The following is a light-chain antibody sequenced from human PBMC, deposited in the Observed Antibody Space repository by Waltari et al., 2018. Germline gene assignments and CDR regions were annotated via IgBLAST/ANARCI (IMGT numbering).Light chain of an antibody. CDR3: SSYTSSSTLDWV. CDR1: STDVGVYNY. J-gene: IGLJ3*02. Sequence: QSALTQPASVSGSPGQSITIPCTGTSTDVGVYNYVPWYQQHPGKAPKLMIYEVSNRPSGVSNRFSGSKSGNTASLTISGLQAEDEADYYCSSYTSSSTLDWVFGGGTKLTVL. V-gene: IGLV2-14*01. CDR2: EVS.